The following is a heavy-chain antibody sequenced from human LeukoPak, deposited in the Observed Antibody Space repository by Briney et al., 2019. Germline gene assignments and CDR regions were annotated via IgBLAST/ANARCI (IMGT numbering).Heavy chain of an antibody. J-gene: IGHJ4*02. CDR3: ARLITMVRGVKRYYFDY. CDR1: GYTFTSYD. V-gene: IGHV1-8*01. CDR2: MNPNSGNT. D-gene: IGHD3-10*01. Sequence: GASVKVSCKASGYTFTSYDINWVRQATGQGLEWMGWMNPNSGNTGYAQKFQGRVTMTRNTSMSTAYMELSSLRSEDTAVYYCARLITMVRGVKRYYFDYWGQGTLVTVSS.